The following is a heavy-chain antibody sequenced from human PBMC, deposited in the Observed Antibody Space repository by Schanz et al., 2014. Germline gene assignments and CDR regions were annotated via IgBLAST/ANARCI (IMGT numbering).Heavy chain of an antibody. Sequence: QVQLVESGGGVVQPGRSLRLSCAASGFNFGSHGMHWVRQAPGKGLEWVAILWHDGSKKYYADSVKGRFTISRDNAKNSLYLQMNSLRAEDTAVYYCARSRSGFYFDYWGQGTLVTVSS. CDR2: LWHDGSKK. D-gene: IGHD1-26*01. J-gene: IGHJ4*02. V-gene: IGHV3-33*01. CDR3: ARSRSGFYFDY. CDR1: GFNFGSHG.